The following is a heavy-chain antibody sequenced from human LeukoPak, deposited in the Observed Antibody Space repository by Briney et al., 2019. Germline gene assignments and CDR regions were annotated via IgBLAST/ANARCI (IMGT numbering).Heavy chain of an antibody. J-gene: IGHJ4*02. CDR3: ARDDQGY. V-gene: IGHV4-59*01. CDR1: GGSISSYY. CDR2: IYYSGST. Sequence: PSETLSLTCTVSGGSISSYYWSWIRQPPGKGLEWIGYIYYSGSTNYNPSLKSRVTISVDTSKNQFSLKLSSVTAADTAVYYCARDDQGYWGQGTLVTVSS.